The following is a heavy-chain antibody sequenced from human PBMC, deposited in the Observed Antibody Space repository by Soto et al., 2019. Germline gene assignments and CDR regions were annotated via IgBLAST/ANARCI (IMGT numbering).Heavy chain of an antibody. D-gene: IGHD3-9*01. Sequence: PGESLKISCKGSGYSFTSYWIGWVRQMPGKGLEWMGIIYPGDSDTRYSPSFQGQVTISADKSLSTAYLQWSSLKASDTAMYYCATRGYYDILTGYYPTRSGPDAFDIWGQGTMVTVSS. CDR2: IYPGDSDT. J-gene: IGHJ3*02. CDR1: GYSFTSYW. CDR3: ATRGYYDILTGYYPTRSGPDAFDI. V-gene: IGHV5-51*01.